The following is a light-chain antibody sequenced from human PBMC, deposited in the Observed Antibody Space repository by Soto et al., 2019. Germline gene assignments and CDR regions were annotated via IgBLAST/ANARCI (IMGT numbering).Light chain of an antibody. CDR3: QQYNDWPLT. V-gene: IGKV3-15*01. J-gene: IGKJ4*01. CDR1: QSISSN. Sequence: EIVMTQYPATLSVSPGEGSTLSCRASQSISSNLAWYQQKPGQAPKLLIYGASTRATGFPARFSGSGSGTEFTLTISSLQSEDFAVYYCQQYNDWPLTFGGGTNVEIK. CDR2: GAS.